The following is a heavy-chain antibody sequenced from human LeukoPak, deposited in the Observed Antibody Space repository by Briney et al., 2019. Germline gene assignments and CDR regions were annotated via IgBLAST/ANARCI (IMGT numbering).Heavy chain of an antibody. CDR1: GFIFSSHS. V-gene: IGHV3-30-3*01. CDR3: ARDLRGPSE. D-gene: IGHD4-17*01. Sequence: GGSLRLSCLASGFIFSSHSMHWVRQAPGKGLERVAVISFDGNIKYYADSVQGRFTISRDNSKNTLYLQMISLRPEDTAVYYCARDLRGPSEWGQGSLVTVSS. CDR2: ISFDGNIK. J-gene: IGHJ4*02.